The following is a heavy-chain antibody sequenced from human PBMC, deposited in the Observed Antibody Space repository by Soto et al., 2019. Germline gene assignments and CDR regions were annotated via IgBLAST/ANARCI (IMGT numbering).Heavy chain of an antibody. CDR2: ISSSSSYI. CDR3: ARDVGSLYSRSSAWVDP. V-gene: IGHV3-21*01. CDR1: GFTFSSYS. Sequence: EVQLVESGGGLVKPGGSLRLSCAASGFTFSSYSMNWVRQAPGKGLEWVSSISSSSSYIYYADSVKGRFTISRDNAKNSLYLEMNSLRAEDTAVYYCARDVGSLYSRSSAWVDPWGQGTLGTGSS. D-gene: IGHD6-6*01. J-gene: IGHJ5*02.